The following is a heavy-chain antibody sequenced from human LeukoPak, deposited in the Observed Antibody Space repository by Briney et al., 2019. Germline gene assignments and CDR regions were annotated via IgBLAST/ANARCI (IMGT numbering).Heavy chain of an antibody. V-gene: IGHV4-30-2*05. CDR2: IYYSGST. CDR3: ARDSASEGDYFDY. J-gene: IGHJ4*02. Sequence: SETLSLTCAVSGGSISSGGYSWSWIWQPPGKGLEWIGYIYYSGSTYYNPSLKSRVTISVDTSKNQFSLKLSSVTAADTAVYYCARDSASEGDYFDYWGQGTLVTVSS. CDR1: GGSISSGGYS. D-gene: IGHD3-10*01.